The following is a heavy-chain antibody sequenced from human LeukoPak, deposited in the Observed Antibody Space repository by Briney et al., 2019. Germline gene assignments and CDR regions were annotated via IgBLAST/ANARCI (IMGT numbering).Heavy chain of an antibody. D-gene: IGHD6-19*01. V-gene: IGHV4-4*02. CDR3: ATQYCPAAAGTVFDY. CDR1: GGSISSSNW. J-gene: IGHJ4*02. CDR2: NYHSGGN. Sequence: SETLSLTCAVSGGSISSSNWSSCVRQPPGKGLGWVGVNYHSGGNNYNESVKSRVTISVDTSKNQFYLQVSSVTAADTAVYYCATQYCPAAAGTVFDYGGQGTLVPVSA.